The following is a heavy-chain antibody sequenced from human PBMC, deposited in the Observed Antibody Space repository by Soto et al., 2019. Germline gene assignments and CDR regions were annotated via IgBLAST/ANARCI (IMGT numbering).Heavy chain of an antibody. CDR3: ARDRGEYTSSWFWYFSH. J-gene: IGHJ2*01. CDR1: GASISSFN. CDR2: LNIAGTI. D-gene: IGHD6-13*01. V-gene: IGHV4-4*07. Sequence: SETLSLTCSVSGASISSFNWNWVRQPAGKGPEWVGRLNIAGTINYNPSLKSRITTSMDTSKNQISLHLRSVTAADTAIYYCARDRGEYTSSWFWYFSHWGHGTLVTV.